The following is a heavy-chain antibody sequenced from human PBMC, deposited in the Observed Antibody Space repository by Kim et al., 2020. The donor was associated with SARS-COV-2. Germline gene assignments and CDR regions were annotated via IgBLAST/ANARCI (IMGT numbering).Heavy chain of an antibody. CDR3: AKGMAVAGQGGYFDN. Sequence: GGSLRLSCAASGFTFSSYAMSWVRQAPGKGLEWVSAISGSGGSTYYADSVKGRFTISRDNSKNTLYLQMNSLRAEDTAVYYCAKGMAVAGQGGYFDNWGQGTLVTVSS. J-gene: IGHJ4*02. V-gene: IGHV3-23*01. CDR2: ISGSGGST. D-gene: IGHD6-19*01. CDR1: GFTFSSYA.